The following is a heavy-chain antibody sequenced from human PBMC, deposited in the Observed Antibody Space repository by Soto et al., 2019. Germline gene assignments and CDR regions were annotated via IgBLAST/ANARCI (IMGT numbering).Heavy chain of an antibody. CDR1: GFTFGSYA. Sequence: GGSLRLSCAAAGFTFGSYAMKWVRQAPGKGLEWVSLIGESGTATYYADSVKGRFTISRDNSGNTLFLEMYSLRAEDTAVYYCARYIPGVRYYGMDVWGQGTTVTVSS. V-gene: IGHV3-23*01. CDR3: ARYIPGVRYYGMDV. CDR2: IGESGTAT. D-gene: IGHD2-2*01. J-gene: IGHJ6*02.